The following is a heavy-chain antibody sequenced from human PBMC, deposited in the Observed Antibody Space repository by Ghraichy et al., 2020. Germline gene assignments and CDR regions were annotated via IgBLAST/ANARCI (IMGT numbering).Heavy chain of an antibody. D-gene: IGHD4-11*01. CDR1: GGSISSYY. CDR3: ARVVTNSNYVFYFDY. CDR2: IYYSGST. Sequence: SETLSLTCTVSGGSISSYYWSWIRQPPGKGLEWIGYIYYSGSTNYNPSLKSRVTISVDTSKNQFSLKLSSVTAADTAVYYCARVVTNSNYVFYFDYWGQGTLVTVSS. V-gene: IGHV4-59*01. J-gene: IGHJ4*02.